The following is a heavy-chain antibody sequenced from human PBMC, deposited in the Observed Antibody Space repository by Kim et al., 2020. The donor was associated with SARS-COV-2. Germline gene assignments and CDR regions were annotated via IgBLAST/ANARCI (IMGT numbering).Heavy chain of an antibody. D-gene: IGHD7-27*01. J-gene: IGHJ4*01. CDR3: ARDAGAQRGTVGFDD. Sequence: GGSLRLSCAASGFSFNSIWMSWVRQAPGKGLEWLANINQAGSEKKIVASVKGRFTISRDNAENSVYLQMNILSVEDSAVYYCARDAGAQRGTVGFDDWG. CDR2: INQAGSEK. CDR1: GFSFNSIW. V-gene: IGHV3-7*03.